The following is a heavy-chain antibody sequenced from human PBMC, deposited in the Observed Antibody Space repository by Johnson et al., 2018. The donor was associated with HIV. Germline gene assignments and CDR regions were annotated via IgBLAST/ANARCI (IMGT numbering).Heavy chain of an antibody. J-gene: IGHJ3*02. D-gene: IGHD6-19*01. CDR2: IKSNK. Sequence: VQLVESGGGLVKPGGSLRLSCAASGFTFSNAWMSWVRQAPGKGLEWVGRIKSNKYYADSVKGRFTISRDNSKTTLYLQMNSLRAEDTAVYYCARASHSSGWYGRLGDAFDIWGQGTMVTVSS. CDR1: GFTFSNAW. V-gene: IGHV3-66*02. CDR3: ARASHSSGWYGRLGDAFDI.